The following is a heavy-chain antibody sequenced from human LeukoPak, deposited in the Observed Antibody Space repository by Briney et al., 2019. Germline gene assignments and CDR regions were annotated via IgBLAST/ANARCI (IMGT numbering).Heavy chain of an antibody. CDR2: IYHSGST. D-gene: IGHD2-2*01. J-gene: IGHJ5*02. CDR3: ASGGDQPQGFDP. V-gene: IGHV4-30-2*01. Sequence: SETLSLTCAVSGGSISSGGYSWSWIRQPPGKGLEWIGYIYHSGSTYYNPSLKSRVTISVDRSKNQFSLKLSSVTAADTAVYYCASGGDQPQGFDPWGQGTLVTVSS. CDR1: GGSISSGGYS.